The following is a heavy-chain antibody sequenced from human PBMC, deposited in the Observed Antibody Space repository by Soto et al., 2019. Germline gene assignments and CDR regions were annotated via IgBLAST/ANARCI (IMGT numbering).Heavy chain of an antibody. Sequence: GGSLRLSCAASGFTFSDYYMSWIRQAPGKGLEWVSYISSSGSTIYYADSVKGRFTISRDNAKNSLYLQMNSLRAEDTAVYYCAKVSGYYYEATAYEYDSWGQGTLVTVSS. CDR2: ISSSGSTI. CDR1: GFTFSDYY. V-gene: IGHV3-11*01. D-gene: IGHD3-22*01. J-gene: IGHJ4*02. CDR3: AKVSGYYYEATAYEYDS.